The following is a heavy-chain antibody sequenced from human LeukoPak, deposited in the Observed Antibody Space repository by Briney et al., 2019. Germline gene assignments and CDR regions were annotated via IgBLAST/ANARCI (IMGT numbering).Heavy chain of an antibody. Sequence: PGGSLRLSCVASEFTFSDFWMSWVRQAPGKGLEWVANTKQDGTEKYYVDSVKGRFTVSRDNAKNSLDLQMNSVRAEDTAVYYCVRAIDYGYPGGYWGQGTLVTVSS. D-gene: IGHD4-17*01. V-gene: IGHV3-7*01. CDR2: TKQDGTEK. J-gene: IGHJ4*02. CDR3: VRAIDYGYPGGY. CDR1: EFTFSDFW.